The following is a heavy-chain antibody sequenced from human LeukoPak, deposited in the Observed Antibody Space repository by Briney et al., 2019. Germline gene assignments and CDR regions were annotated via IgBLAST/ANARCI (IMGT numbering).Heavy chain of an antibody. D-gene: IGHD6-13*01. CDR2: IVVGSGNT. CDR3: AAVPLYSSSWDFDY. V-gene: IGHV1-58*02. J-gene: IGHJ4*02. Sequence: SVKVSCKASGFTFTSSAMQWVRQARGQRLEWIEWIVVGSGNTNYAQKFQERVTITRDMSTSTAYMELSSLRSEDTAVYYCAAVPLYSSSWDFDYWGQGTLVTVSP. CDR1: GFTFTSSA.